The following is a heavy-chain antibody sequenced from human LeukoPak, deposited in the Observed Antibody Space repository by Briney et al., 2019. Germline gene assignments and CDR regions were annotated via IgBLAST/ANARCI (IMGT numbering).Heavy chain of an antibody. Sequence: ASVKVSCKASGYTFTSYDINWVRQATGQRLEWMGWMNPNSGNTGYAQKFQGRVTMTRNTSISTAYMELSSLRSEDTAVYYCARGVNYDFWSGYWYYFDYWGQGTLVTVSS. V-gene: IGHV1-8*01. CDR2: MNPNSGNT. CDR3: ARGVNYDFWSGYWYYFDY. D-gene: IGHD3-3*01. CDR1: GYTFTSYD. J-gene: IGHJ4*02.